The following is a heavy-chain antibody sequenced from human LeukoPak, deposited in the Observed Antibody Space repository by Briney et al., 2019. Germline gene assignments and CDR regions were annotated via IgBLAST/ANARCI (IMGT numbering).Heavy chain of an antibody. CDR3: ARMARHYYFYMDV. D-gene: IGHD5-24*01. V-gene: IGHV4-59*01. CDR1: GGSISSYY. CDR2: IYYSGST. J-gene: IGHJ6*03. Sequence: PSETLSLTCTVSGGSISSYYWSWIRQPPGKGLEWIGYIYYSGSTNYNPSLKSRVTISRDTSKNQFSLKLSSVTAADTAVYFCARMARHYYFYMDVWGKGTTVTISS.